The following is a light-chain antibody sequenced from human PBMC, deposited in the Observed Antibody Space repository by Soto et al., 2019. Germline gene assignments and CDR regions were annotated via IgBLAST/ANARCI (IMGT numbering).Light chain of an antibody. CDR2: GAS. CDR1: QSVRNN. V-gene: IGKV3-15*01. J-gene: IGKJ2*01. CDR3: QQYDSYMYA. Sequence: EIVMSQSPATLSVAPGERATLSFRASQSVRNNLAWYQQRPGQAPRLLMYGASTRPSGIPARFTGGGSGTDFTLTITSLQSEDFAVYYCQQYDSYMYAFGQGTKVDIK.